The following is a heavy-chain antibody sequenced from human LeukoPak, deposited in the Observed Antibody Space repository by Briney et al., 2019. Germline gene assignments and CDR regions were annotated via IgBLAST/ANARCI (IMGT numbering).Heavy chain of an antibody. D-gene: IGHD1-1*01. CDR1: GFTFSSYG. CDR2: IRYDGSNK. Sequence: GGSLRLSCAASGFTFSSYGMHWVRQAPGKGLEWVAFIRYDGSNKYYADSVKGRFAISRDNSKNTLYLQMNSLRAEDTAEYYCAKVYLEPTYYYYYMDVWGKGTTVTVSS. V-gene: IGHV3-30*02. CDR3: AKVYLEPTYYYYYMDV. J-gene: IGHJ6*03.